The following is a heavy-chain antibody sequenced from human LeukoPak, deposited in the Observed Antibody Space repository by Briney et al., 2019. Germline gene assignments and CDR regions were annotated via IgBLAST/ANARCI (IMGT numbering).Heavy chain of an antibody. V-gene: IGHV1-18*01. CDR3: ARGKTIRVADPFDY. Sequence: ASVKVSCKASGYTFNSYGISWVRQAPGQGLEWMGWINSYTGTTNYGQKFQGRVTMTTDTSMSTAYIELRSLRSDDTAVYYSARGKTIRVADPFDYWGQGTLVTVSS. CDR1: GYTFNSYG. CDR2: INSYTGTT. D-gene: IGHD6-19*01. J-gene: IGHJ4*02.